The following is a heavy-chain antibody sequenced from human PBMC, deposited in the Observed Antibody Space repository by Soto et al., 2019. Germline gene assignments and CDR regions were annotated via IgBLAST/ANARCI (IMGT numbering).Heavy chain of an antibody. CDR2: ISGSGGST. V-gene: IGHV3-23*01. J-gene: IGHJ4*02. CDR1: GFTFSSYA. Sequence: PGGSLRLSCAASGFTFSSYAMSWVRQAPGKGLEWVSAISGSGGSTYYADSVKGRFTISRDNSKNTLYLQMNSLRAEDTAVYYCAKMPLDIVVVPAATQLLFVYWGQGTLVTVSS. D-gene: IGHD2-2*01. CDR3: AKMPLDIVVVPAATQLLFVY.